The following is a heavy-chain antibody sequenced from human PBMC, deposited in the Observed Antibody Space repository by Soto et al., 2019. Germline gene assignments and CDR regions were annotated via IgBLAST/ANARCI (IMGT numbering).Heavy chain of an antibody. Sequence: SETLSLTCTVSGGSISSYYWSWIRQPPGKGLEWIGYIYYSGSTNYNPSLKSRVTISVDTSKNQFSLKLSSVTAADTAVYYCARTRLTRTRFGVVIDYMDVWGKGTTVTVSS. CDR3: ARTRLTRTRFGVVIDYMDV. CDR1: GGSISSYY. D-gene: IGHD3-3*01. CDR2: IYYSGST. J-gene: IGHJ6*03. V-gene: IGHV4-59*08.